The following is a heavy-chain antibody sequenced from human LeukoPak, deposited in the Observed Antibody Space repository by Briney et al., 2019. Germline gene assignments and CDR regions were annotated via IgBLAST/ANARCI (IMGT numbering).Heavy chain of an antibody. D-gene: IGHD4-17*01. CDR3: ARGGDGDPFVY. Sequence: GGSLRLSCAASGFTFSSYSMNWVRQAPGKGLEWVSSISSSSSYIYYADSVKGRFTISRDNAKNSLYLQMNSLRAEDTAVYYCARGGDGDPFVYWGQGTLVTVSS. CDR2: ISSSSSYI. CDR1: GFTFSSYS. V-gene: IGHV3-21*01. J-gene: IGHJ4*02.